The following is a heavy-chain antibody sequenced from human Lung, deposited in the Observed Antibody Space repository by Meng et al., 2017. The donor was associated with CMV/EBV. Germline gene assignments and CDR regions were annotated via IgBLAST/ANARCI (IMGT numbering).Heavy chain of an antibody. CDR2: MNPNSGNT. CDR3: ATVRWTRTIDD. D-gene: IGHD2-15*01. CDR1: GYTFTSYD. J-gene: IGHJ4*02. V-gene: IGHV1-8*01. Sequence: ASVXVSCKASGYTFTSYDINWVRQATGQGLEWMGWMNPNSGNTGYAQKFQGRVTMTRKTSISTAYMELSSLRSEDTAVYYCATVRWTRTIDDWGQGTLVTVSS.